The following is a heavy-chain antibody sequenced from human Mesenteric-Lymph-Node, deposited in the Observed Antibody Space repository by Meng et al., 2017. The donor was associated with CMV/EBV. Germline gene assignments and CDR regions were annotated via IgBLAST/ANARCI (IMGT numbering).Heavy chain of an antibody. J-gene: IGHJ6*02. Sequence: ASVKVSCKASGYPFTSYGISWVRQAPGQGLAWMGWISAYNGNTNYAQKVQGRVTMTTDTSTSTAYMELRSLRSDDTAVYYCARGDCSSTSCYHPSNSGLDVWGQGTTVTVSS. CDR3: ARGDCSSTSCYHPSNSGLDV. V-gene: IGHV1-18*01. CDR1: GYPFTSYG. D-gene: IGHD2-2*01. CDR2: ISAYNGNT.